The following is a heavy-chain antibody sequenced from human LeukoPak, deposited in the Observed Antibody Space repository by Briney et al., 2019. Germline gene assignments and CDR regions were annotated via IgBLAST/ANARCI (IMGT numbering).Heavy chain of an antibody. D-gene: IGHD3-22*01. V-gene: IGHV3-21*01. J-gene: IGHJ3*02. Sequence: GGSLRLSCAASGFTFDDYGMSWVRQAPGKGLEWVSSISSSSSYIYYADSVKGRFTISRDNAKNSLYLQMNSLRAEDTAVYYCARNTYYYDSSGPPAIWGQGTMVTVSS. CDR2: ISSSSSYI. CDR3: ARNTYYYDSSGPPAI. CDR1: GFTFDDYG.